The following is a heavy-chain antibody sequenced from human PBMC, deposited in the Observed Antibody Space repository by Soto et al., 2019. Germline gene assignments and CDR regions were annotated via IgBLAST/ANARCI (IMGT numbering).Heavy chain of an antibody. CDR2: IIPTLGTP. J-gene: IGHJ6*02. CDR1: GGTFSTHA. CDR3: ARAAFRSGYYGYYYGMDV. Sequence: QVQLVQSGAEVKKPGSSVKVSCKASGGTFSTHAISWVRQAPGQGLEWLGGIIPTLGTPNYAQKFQGRVTVTADEYTSTAYMELSMLTSEDTAVYYCARAAFRSGYYGYYYGMDVWGQGTAVNV. D-gene: IGHD3-3*01. V-gene: IGHV1-69*01.